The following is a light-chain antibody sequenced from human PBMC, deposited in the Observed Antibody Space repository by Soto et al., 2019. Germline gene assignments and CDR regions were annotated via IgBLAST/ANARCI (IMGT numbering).Light chain of an antibody. CDR1: QSISSNT. J-gene: IGKJ2*01. V-gene: IGKV3-20*01. Sequence: EIVLTQSPGTLSLSPGDRATLSCRASQSISSNTLAWYQQKPDQAPRLLIYGASSRATGIPDRFSGSGSGTDFTLTISRLEPEDFAVYFCQQYGSSPPMYTFGQGTKLEIK. CDR3: QQYGSSPPMYT. CDR2: GAS.